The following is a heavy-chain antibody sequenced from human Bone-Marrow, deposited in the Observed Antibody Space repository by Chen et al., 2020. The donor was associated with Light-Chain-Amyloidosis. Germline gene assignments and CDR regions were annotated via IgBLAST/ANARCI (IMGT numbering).Heavy chain of an antibody. J-gene: IGHJ4*02. CDR2: IWYDGSNK. Sequence: QVQLVESGGGVVQPGRSLRLSCAASGFTFSSYGMHWVRQAPGKGLEWVAVIWYDGSNKYYADSVKGRFTISRDNSKNTLYLQMNSLRAEDTAVYYCARDSKIAGLGYWGQGTLVTVSS. D-gene: IGHD4-17*01. V-gene: IGHV3-33*08. CDR3: ARDSKIAGLGY. CDR1: GFTFSSYG.